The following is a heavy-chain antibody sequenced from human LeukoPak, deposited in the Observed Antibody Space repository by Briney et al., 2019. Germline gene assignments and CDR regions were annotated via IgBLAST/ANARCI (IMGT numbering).Heavy chain of an antibody. D-gene: IGHD2-15*01. CDR3: ARDSRRGAAGVYYFDY. CDR2: IIPIFGTA. Sequence: AASVTVSCKASGGTFSSYAISWVRQAPGQGLEWMGGIIPIFGTANYAQKFQGRVTITADKSTSTAYVELSSLRSEDTAVYYCARDSRRGAAGVYYFDYWGQGTLVTVSS. V-gene: IGHV1-69*06. CDR1: GGTFSSYA. J-gene: IGHJ4*02.